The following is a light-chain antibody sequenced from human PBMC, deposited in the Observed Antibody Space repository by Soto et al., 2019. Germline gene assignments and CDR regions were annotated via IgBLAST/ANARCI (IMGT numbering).Light chain of an antibody. CDR3: QQYGRSPLLT. Sequence: EIVLTQSPGTLSLSPGERATLSCRASQSVSSSYLAWYQQKPGQAPRLLIYGASSRATGIPDRFSGSGSGTAFTLTISRLEPEGFAVYYCQQYGRSPLLTFGGGTKVEIK. V-gene: IGKV3-20*01. J-gene: IGKJ4*01. CDR2: GAS. CDR1: QSVSSSY.